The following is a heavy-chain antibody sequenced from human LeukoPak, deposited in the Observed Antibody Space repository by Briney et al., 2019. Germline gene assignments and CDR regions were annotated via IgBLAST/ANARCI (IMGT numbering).Heavy chain of an antibody. CDR1: GFTFSTYG. Sequence: GGSLRLSCAASGFTFSTYGMHWVRQAPGKGLEWVAVIEYDGSNIRYTDSVKGRFTISRDNSKKTLYLQMNSLRAEDTAVYYCAKTPRYRAARQSHFDYWGREPWSPSPQ. J-gene: IGHJ4*02. CDR3: AKTPRYRAARQSHFDY. CDR2: IEYDGSNI. D-gene: IGHD6-6*01. V-gene: IGHV3-30*18.